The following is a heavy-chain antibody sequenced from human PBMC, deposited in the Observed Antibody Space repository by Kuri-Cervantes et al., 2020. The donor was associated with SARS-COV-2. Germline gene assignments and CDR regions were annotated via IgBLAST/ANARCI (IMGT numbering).Heavy chain of an antibody. CDR1: GGSFSGYY. V-gene: IGHV4-34*01. CDR3: ARGQNSELLWFGESISYYFDY. Sequence: SETLSLTCAVYGGSFSGYYWSWIRQPPGQGLEWIGEINHSGSTNYNPSLKRRVTISVDTSKNQFSLKLSSVTAADTAVYYCARGQNSELLWFGESISYYFDYWGQGTLVTVSS. D-gene: IGHD3-10*01. J-gene: IGHJ4*02. CDR2: INHSGST.